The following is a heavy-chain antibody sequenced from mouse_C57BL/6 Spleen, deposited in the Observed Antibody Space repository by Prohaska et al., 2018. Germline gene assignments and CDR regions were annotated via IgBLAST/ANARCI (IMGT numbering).Heavy chain of an antibody. Sequence: EVQLVESGGGLVQPKGSLKLSCAASGFTFNTYAMHWVRQAPGKGLEWVACIRSKSSNYATYYADSVKDRFTISRDDSQSMLYLQMNNLKTEDTAMYYCVRGYYYGNWYFDVWGTGTTVTVSS. CDR1: GFTFNTYA. CDR3: VRGYYYGNWYFDV. D-gene: IGHD1-1*01. J-gene: IGHJ1*03. CDR2: IRSKSSNYAT. V-gene: IGHV10-3*01.